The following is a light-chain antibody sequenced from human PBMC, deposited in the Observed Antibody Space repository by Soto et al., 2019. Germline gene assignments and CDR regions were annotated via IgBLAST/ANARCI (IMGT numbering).Light chain of an antibody. Sequence: SAMTQPASVSGSPGQSITISCTGTSSNVGSYKLVSWYQQHPGKAPKLMIFEVNKRPSGVSNRFSGYKSGNTASLTISGLKVEDEADYYCCSSGGSPTYVFGTGTK. CDR2: EVN. CDR3: CSSGGSPTYV. V-gene: IGLV2-23*02. CDR1: SSNVGSYKL. J-gene: IGLJ1*01.